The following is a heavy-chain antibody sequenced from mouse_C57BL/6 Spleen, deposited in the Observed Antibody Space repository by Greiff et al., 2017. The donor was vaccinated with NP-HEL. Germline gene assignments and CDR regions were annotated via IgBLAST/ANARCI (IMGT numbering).Heavy chain of an antibody. V-gene: IGHV3-6*01. CDR3: AREDSDSSPYALDY. J-gene: IGHJ2*02. Sequence: EVKLVESGPGLVKPSQSLSLTCSVTGYSITSGYYWNWIRQFPGKKLEWMGYISYDGSNNYNPSLKNRIPITRDTSKNQFFLKLNSVTTEDTATYYCAREDSDSSPYALDYWGQGTSLTVSS. CDR2: ISYDGSN. D-gene: IGHD1-1*01. CDR1: GYSITSGYY.